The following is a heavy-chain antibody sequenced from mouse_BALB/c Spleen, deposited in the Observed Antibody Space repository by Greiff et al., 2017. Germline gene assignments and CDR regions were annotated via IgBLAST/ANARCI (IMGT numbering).Heavy chain of an antibody. D-gene: IGHD2-1*01. V-gene: IGHV1S81*02. J-gene: IGHJ4*01. CDR2: INPSNGRT. CDR3: ARDGNGGYAMDY. Sequence: DQLQQSGAELVKPGASVKLSCKASGYTFTSYWMHWVKQRPGQGLEWIGEINPSNGRTNYNEKFKSKATLTVDKSSSTAYMQLSSLTSEDSAVYYCARDGNGGYAMDYWGQGTSVTVSS. CDR1: GYTFTSYW.